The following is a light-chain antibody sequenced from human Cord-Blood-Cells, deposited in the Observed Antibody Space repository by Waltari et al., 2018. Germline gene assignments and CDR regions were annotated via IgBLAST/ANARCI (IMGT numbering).Light chain of an antibody. CDR1: NIGSKS. CDR2: YDR. Sequence: SYVLTQPPSVSVAPGKTARITCGGNNIGSKSVHWYQQEPGQAPVLVIYYDRDRPSGIPERFSGSNSGNTATLTISRVEAGDEADYYCQVLDSSSDHYVFGTGTKVTVL. CDR3: QVLDSSSDHYV. V-gene: IGLV3-21*04. J-gene: IGLJ1*01.